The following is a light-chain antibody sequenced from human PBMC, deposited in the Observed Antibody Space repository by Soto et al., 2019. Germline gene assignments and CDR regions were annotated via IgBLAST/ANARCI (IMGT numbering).Light chain of an antibody. CDR1: QSVSSS. V-gene: IGKV3-11*01. Sequence: EIVLTQSPATLSLSPGERATLSCRASQSVSSSLAWYQQKPGQAPRLLIYDASNRATGIPARFSGSGSGTDLTLTISRLEPEDFAVYYCQQYGSSGTFGQGTKVDIK. CDR2: DAS. J-gene: IGKJ1*01. CDR3: QQYGSSGT.